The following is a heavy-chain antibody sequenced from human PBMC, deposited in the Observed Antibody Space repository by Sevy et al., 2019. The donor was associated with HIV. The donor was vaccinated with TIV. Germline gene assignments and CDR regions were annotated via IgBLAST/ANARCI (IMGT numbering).Heavy chain of an antibody. J-gene: IGHJ6*02. CDR1: GGSISSSSYY. CDR2: IYYSGST. V-gene: IGHV4-39*01. D-gene: IGHD4-17*01. Sequence: SETLSLTCTVSGGSISSSSYYWGWIRQPPGKGLEWIGSIYYSGSTYYNPSLKSRVTISVDTSKNQFSLKLSSVTAADTAVYYCARRGDMTTVTPGGFYGMDVWGQGTTVTVSS. CDR3: ARRGDMTTVTPGGFYGMDV.